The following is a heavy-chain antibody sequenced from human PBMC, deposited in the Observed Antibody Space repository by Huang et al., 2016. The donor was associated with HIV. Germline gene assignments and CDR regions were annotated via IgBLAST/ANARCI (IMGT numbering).Heavy chain of an antibody. J-gene: IGHJ4*02. D-gene: IGHD3-3*01. CDR3: AKDADTSGYDVLGPFGS. Sequence: EVLLLESGGGLVQPGGSLRLSCVASGFTFSSYAMGWVRQAQGKGLEWVSGITDGINNRYYAHSVKGRFAVSRDDSTNTLYLQMNSLRAEDTAVYYCAKDADTSGYDVLGPFGSWGQGTLVTVSS. V-gene: IGHV3-23*01. CDR2: ITDGINNR. CDR1: GFTFSSYA.